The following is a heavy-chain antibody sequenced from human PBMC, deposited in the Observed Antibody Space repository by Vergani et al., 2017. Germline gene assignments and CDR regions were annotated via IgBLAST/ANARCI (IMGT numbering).Heavy chain of an antibody. V-gene: IGHV3-33*06. CDR3: AKELEDIVVVPAAPAYYYYYGMDV. D-gene: IGHD2-2*01. J-gene: IGHJ6*02. Sequence: QVQLVESGGGVVQPGRSLRLSCAASGFTFSSYGMHWVRQAPGKGLGWVGVIWYDGSNKYYADSGKGRFTISRDNSKNTLYLQMNSLRAEDTAVYYCAKELEDIVVVPAAPAYYYYYGMDVWGQGTTVTVSS. CDR2: IWYDGSNK. CDR1: GFTFSSYG.